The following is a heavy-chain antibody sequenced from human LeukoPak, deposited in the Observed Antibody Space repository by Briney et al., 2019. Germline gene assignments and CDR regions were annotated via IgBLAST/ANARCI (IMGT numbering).Heavy chain of an antibody. Sequence: GGSLRLSCTASGFTFTDYYMSWIRQAPGKGLEWISYISSRGRYTNYADSLKGRFTISRDNAINSLYLQVNSRRAEDTAVYFCARDTAMVIDYWGRGTLVTVSS. J-gene: IGHJ4*02. CDR3: ARDTAMVIDY. CDR1: GFTFTDYY. CDR2: ISSRGRYT. V-gene: IGHV3-11*06. D-gene: IGHD5-18*01.